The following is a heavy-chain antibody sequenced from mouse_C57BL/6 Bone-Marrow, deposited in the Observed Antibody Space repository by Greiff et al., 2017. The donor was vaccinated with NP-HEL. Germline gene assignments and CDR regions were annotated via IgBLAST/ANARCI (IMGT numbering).Heavy chain of an antibody. D-gene: IGHD1-1*01. CDR3: ARGDELLRAWFAY. Sequence: QVQLQQSGAELVRPGASVKLSCKASGYTFTDYYINWVKQRPGQGLEWIARIYPGSGNTYYNEKFKGKATLTAEKSSSTAYMQLSSLTSEDSAVYFCARGDELLRAWFAYWGQGTLVTVSA. J-gene: IGHJ3*01. CDR1: GYTFTDYY. V-gene: IGHV1-76*01. CDR2: IYPGSGNT.